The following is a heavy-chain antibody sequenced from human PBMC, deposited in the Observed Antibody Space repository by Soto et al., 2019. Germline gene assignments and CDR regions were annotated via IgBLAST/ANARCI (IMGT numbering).Heavy chain of an antibody. V-gene: IGHV3-23*01. CDR2: ISGSGGSA. J-gene: IGHJ4*02. Sequence: GGSLRLSCAASGFTFSSYAMSWVRQAPGKGLDWVSAISGSGGSAYYADSVKGRFTISSDNSKNTLYLQMNSLRAEDTAVYYCAKDRSPSYYSGYDSPKALFDYWGQGTLVTVSS. CDR1: GFTFSSYA. CDR3: AKDRSPSYYSGYDSPKALFDY. D-gene: IGHD5-12*01.